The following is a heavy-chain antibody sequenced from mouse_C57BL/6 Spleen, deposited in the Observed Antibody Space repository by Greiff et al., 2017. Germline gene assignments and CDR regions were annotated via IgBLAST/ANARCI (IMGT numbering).Heavy chain of an antibody. J-gene: IGHJ4*01. V-gene: IGHV5-17*01. CDR2: ISSGSSTI. CDR3: ARSIYYYPYYYAMGY. CDR1: GFTFSDYG. Sequence: EVMLVESGGGLVKPGGSLKLSCAASGFTFSDYGMHWVRQAPEKGLEWVAYISSGSSTIYYADTVKGRFTISRDNAKNTLFLQMTSLRSEDTAMFYSARSIYYYPYYYAMGYWGQGTSVTVSS. D-gene: IGHD1-1*01.